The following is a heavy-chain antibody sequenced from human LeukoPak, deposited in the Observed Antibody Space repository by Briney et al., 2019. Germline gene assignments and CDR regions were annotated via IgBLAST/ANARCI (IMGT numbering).Heavy chain of an antibody. CDR2: IYYSGST. D-gene: IGHD5-12*01. J-gene: IGHJ4*02. CDR3: ARGLGTTFDY. CDR1: GGSISSYY. V-gene: IGHV4-59*01. Sequence: PSETLSLTCSVAGGSISSYYWSWVRQPPGKGLEWVGYIYYSGSTNYYPSFKSRVTISVDTSKNQFSLKLSSVTAADTAVYYCARGLGTTFDYWGQGTLVTVSS.